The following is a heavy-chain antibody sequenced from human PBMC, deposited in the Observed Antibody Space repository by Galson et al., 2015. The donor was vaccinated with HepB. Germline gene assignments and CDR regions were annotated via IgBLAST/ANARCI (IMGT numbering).Heavy chain of an antibody. CDR1: GDSVSSNSAA. CDR3: ARRSPRGGSCYVGECFDY. V-gene: IGHV6-1*01. Sequence: CAISGDSVSSNSAAWNWIRQSPSRGLEWLGRTYYRSKWYNDYAVSVKSRITINPDTSKNQFSLQLSSVTAADTAVYYCARRSPRGGSCYVGECFDYWGQGTLVTVSS. D-gene: IGHD2-15*01. CDR2: TYYRSKWYN. J-gene: IGHJ4*02.